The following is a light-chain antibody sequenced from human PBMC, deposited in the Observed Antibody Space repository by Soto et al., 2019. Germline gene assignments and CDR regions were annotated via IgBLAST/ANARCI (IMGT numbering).Light chain of an antibody. J-gene: IGLJ2*01. Sequence: QSVLTQPPSASGTPGQRVTISCSGSSFNIGSNPVNWYQQVPGTAPKLLMYNYNQRPSGVPDRISGSKSGTSASLAISGLQSEDEADYYCAAWDDSLKGPVFGGGTKLTVL. CDR3: AAWDDSLKGPV. CDR1: SFNIGSNP. CDR2: NYN. V-gene: IGLV1-44*01.